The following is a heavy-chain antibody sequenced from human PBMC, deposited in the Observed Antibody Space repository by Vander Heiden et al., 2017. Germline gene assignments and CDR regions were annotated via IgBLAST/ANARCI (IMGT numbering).Heavy chain of an antibody. CDR2: ISRSISTI. J-gene: IGHJ4*02. Sequence: EVQLVESGGVLVQPGGSLRLSCAASGFTFSSYSMNWVRQAPGKGLEWVSYISRSISTIYYAGAVKGRFILSRDNAKKSLYLKMKSMRAEDTAVYLFARDRDAGGGFDYWGQGTLVTV. D-gene: IGHD3-10*01. CDR1: GFTFSSYS. V-gene: IGHV3-48*01. CDR3: ARDRDAGGGFDY.